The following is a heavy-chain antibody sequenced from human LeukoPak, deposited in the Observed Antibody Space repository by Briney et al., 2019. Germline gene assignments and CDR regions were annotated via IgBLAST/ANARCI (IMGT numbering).Heavy chain of an antibody. CDR2: TSESGDYT. CDR3: AKDTSIGKYCTNGVCSPFDY. J-gene: IGHJ4*02. Sequence: PGGSLRLSSAGSGFTLRSYATSCGRQAPGERREWGSVTSESGDYTSYADSVRGRLTISRDNSRNTLELQMISLRPEDTAVYYCAKDTSIGKYCTNGVCSPFDYWGQGTLVNVSS. D-gene: IGHD2-8*01. CDR1: GFTLRSYA. V-gene: IGHV3-23*01.